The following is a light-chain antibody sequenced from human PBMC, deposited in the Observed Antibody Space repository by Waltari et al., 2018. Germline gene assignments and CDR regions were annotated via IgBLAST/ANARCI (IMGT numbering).Light chain of an antibody. CDR3: QQSYS. CDR2: AAS. J-gene: IGKJ5*01. V-gene: IGKV1-39*01. CDR1: QSSSDY. Sequence: DIQMTQSPSSLSASVGDRVTITCRASQSSSDYLNWYQQKPGKAPKLLIYAASTLQSGDPSRFSGSGSGTDFALTISSLQPEDFATYYCQQSYSFGQGTRLEIK.